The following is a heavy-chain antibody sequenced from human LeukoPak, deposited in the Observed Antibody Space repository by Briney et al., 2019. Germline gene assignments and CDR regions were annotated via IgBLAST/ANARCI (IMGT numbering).Heavy chain of an antibody. J-gene: IGHJ3*02. D-gene: IGHD2-15*01. CDR2: ISTYNDNT. CDR3: ARDRTRRILSVIIAADAFDI. Sequence: ASVKVSCKASGYTFINYGISWVRQAPGQGLEWMGWISTYNDNTNYAQNVQDRVTMTIDRSTSTAYMEVRSLRSDDTAVYYCARDRTRRILSVIIAADAFDIWGQGTMVTVSS. V-gene: IGHV1-18*01. CDR1: GYTFINYG.